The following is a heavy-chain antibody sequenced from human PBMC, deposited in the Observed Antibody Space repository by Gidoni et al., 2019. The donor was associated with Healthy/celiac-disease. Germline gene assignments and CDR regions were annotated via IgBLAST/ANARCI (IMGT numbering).Heavy chain of an antibody. CDR3: AKFYGDPIPDY. Sequence: GMHWVRQAPGKGLEWVAVISYDGSNKYYADSVKGRFTISRDNSKNTLYLQMNSLRAEDTAVYYCAKFYGDPIPDYWGQGTLVTVSS. CDR2: ISYDGSNK. V-gene: IGHV3-30*18. CDR1: G. D-gene: IGHD4-17*01. J-gene: IGHJ4*02.